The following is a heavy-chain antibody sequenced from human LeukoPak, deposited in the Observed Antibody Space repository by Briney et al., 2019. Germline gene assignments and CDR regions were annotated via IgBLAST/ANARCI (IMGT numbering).Heavy chain of an antibody. V-gene: IGHV1-18*01. CDR3: ARDPLYCSSTSCYSGPLWFDP. J-gene: IGHJ5*02. D-gene: IGHD2-2*01. CDR1: GYIFTSYG. CDR2: ISAYNGNT. Sequence: ASVKVSCKASGYIFTSYGISWVRQAPGQGLEWMGWISAYNGNTNYAQKLQGRVTMTTDTSTSTAYMELRSLRSDDTAVYYCARDPLYCSSTSCYSGPLWFDPWGQGTLVTVSS.